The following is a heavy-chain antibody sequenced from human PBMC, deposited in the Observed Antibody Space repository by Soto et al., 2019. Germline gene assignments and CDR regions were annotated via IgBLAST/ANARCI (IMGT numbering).Heavy chain of an antibody. CDR2: ISYDGSNK. Sequence: QVQLVESGGGVVQPGRSLRLSCAASGLTFSSYGMHWVRQAPGKGLEWVAVISYDGSNKYYADSVKGRFTISRDNSKNTLYLQMNSLRAEDTAVYYCAKPVVTAMFEYFQHWGQGTLVTVSS. V-gene: IGHV3-30*18. D-gene: IGHD2-21*02. CDR3: AKPVVTAMFEYFQH. J-gene: IGHJ1*01. CDR1: GLTFSSYG.